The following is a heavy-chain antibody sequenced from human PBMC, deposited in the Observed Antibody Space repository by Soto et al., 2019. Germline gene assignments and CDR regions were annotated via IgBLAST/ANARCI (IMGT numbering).Heavy chain of an antibody. V-gene: IGHV4-59*01. Sequence: QVQLQESGPGLVKPSETLSLTCTVSGGSISSYYWSWIRQPPGKGLAWIGYIYYSGSTNYNPSLKSRVTISVDTSKNQFSLKLSSVTAADTAVYYCARAYSSGWFWYFDYWCQGTLVTVSS. J-gene: IGHJ4*02. D-gene: IGHD6-19*01. CDR2: IYYSGST. CDR3: ARAYSSGWFWYFDY. CDR1: GGSISSYY.